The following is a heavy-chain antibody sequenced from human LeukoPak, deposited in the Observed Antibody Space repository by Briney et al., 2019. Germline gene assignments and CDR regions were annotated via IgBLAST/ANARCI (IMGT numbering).Heavy chain of an antibody. CDR2: IYYSGST. D-gene: IGHD1-26*01. Sequence: KSSETLSLTCTVSGGSISSGDYYCSWIRQPPGKGLEWIGYIYYSGSTYYNPSLKSRVTISVDTSKNQFSLKLSSVTAADTAVYYCASGLTGGGRNAYFDYWGQGTLVTVSS. CDR3: ASGLTGGGRNAYFDY. J-gene: IGHJ4*02. CDR1: GGSISSGDYY. V-gene: IGHV4-30-4*08.